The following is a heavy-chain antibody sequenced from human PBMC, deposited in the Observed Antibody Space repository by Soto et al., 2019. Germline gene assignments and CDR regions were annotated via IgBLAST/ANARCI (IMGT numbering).Heavy chain of an antibody. CDR1: VGSISSSSYY. Sequence: QLQLQESGPGLVKPSETLSLTCTVSVGSISSSSYYWGWIRQPPGKGLEWIGSIYYSGSTYYNPSLKSRVTISVDTSKNQFSLKLSSVTAADTAVYYCARHSYYYGSTYGCWLDPWGQGTLVTVSS. CDR2: IYYSGST. CDR3: ARHSYYYGSTYGCWLDP. V-gene: IGHV4-39*01. D-gene: IGHD3-10*01. J-gene: IGHJ5*02.